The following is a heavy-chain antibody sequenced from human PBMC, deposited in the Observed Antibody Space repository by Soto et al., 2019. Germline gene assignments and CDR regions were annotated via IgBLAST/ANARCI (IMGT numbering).Heavy chain of an antibody. V-gene: IGHV2-26*01. J-gene: IGHJ4*02. CDR2: IFSNDEK. Sequence: QVTLKESGPVLVKPTETLTLTCTVSGFSLSNARMGVSWIRQPPGKALEWLAHIFSNDEKSYSTSLKSRLTISKATSKSQVVLTMTNMDPVDTATYYCARIGIAVAASDPNFDYWGQGTLVTVSS. CDR3: ARIGIAVAASDPNFDY. D-gene: IGHD6-19*01. CDR1: GFSLSNARMG.